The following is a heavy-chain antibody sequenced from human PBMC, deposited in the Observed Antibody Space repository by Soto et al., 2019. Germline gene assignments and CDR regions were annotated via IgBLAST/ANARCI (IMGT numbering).Heavy chain of an antibody. CDR2: IYYSGST. J-gene: IGHJ5*02. CDR3: ARGGEFWSGYYRRFDP. Sequence: SETLSLTCTVSGGSISSGGYYWSWIRQHPGKGLEWIGYIYYSGSTYYNPSLKSRVTISVDTSKNQFSLKLSSVTAADTAVYYCARGGEFWSGYYRRFDPWGQGTLVTVSS. V-gene: IGHV4-31*03. CDR1: GGSISSGGYY. D-gene: IGHD3-3*01.